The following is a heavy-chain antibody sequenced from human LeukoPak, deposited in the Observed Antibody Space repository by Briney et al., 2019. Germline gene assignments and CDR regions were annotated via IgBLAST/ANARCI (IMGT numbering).Heavy chain of an antibody. CDR1: GFTFDDYG. CDR2: INGNGGST. J-gene: IGHJ4*02. D-gene: IGHD3-3*01. V-gene: IGHV3-20*04. CDR3: ARAYDFWSGYRPDY. Sequence: GGSLRLSCAASGFTFDDYGMSWVRQAPGKGLEWVSGINGNGGSTGYADSVKGRFTISRDNAKNSLYLQMNSLRAEDTALYYCARAYDFWSGYRPDYWGQGTLVTVSS.